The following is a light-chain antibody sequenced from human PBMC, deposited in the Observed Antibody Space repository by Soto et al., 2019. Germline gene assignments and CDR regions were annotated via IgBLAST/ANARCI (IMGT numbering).Light chain of an antibody. CDR3: CSHSASYTFV. Sequence: QSALTQPRSVSGSPGQSVTISCTGTSSDVGGYNCVSWYQQHPGNAPQLMIYDVTQRPSGVPDRFSGSKAGNTASLTISGLQAEDEADYYCCSHSASYTFVFGTGTKLTVL. CDR2: DVT. CDR1: SSDVGGYNC. V-gene: IGLV2-11*01. J-gene: IGLJ1*01.